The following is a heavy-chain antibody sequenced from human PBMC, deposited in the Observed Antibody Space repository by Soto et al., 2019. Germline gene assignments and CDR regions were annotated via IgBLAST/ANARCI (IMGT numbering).Heavy chain of an antibody. V-gene: IGHV3-21*01. CDR1: GFTFSSYS. J-gene: IGHJ4*02. D-gene: IGHD3-22*01. Sequence: GGSLRLSCAASGFTFSSYSMNWVRQAPGKGLEWVSSISSSSSYIYYADSVKGRFTISRDNAKNSLYLQMNSLRAEDTAVYYCARDPGYYYDSSGSNPPFDYWGQGTLVTVSS. CDR3: ARDPGYYYDSSGSNPPFDY. CDR2: ISSSSSYI.